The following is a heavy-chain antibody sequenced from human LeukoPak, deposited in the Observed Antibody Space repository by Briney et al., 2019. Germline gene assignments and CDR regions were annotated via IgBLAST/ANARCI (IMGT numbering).Heavy chain of an antibody. D-gene: IGHD2-15*01. V-gene: IGHV3-49*04. J-gene: IGHJ1*01. CDR3: TRDAGIYCSGGSCYSYAEYFQH. Sequence: GGSLRLSCTASGFTFGDYAMSWVRQAPGKGLEWVSFIRSKAYGGTTEYAASVKGRFTISRDDSKSIAYLQMNSLKTEDTAVYYCTRDAGIYCSGGSCYSYAEYFQHWGQGTLVTVSS. CDR1: GFTFGDYA. CDR2: IRSKAYGGTT.